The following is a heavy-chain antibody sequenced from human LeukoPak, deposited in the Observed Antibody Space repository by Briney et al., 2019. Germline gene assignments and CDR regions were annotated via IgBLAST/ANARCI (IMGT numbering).Heavy chain of an antibody. V-gene: IGHV3-7*01. D-gene: IGHD6-6*01. J-gene: IGHJ6*03. Sequence: PGGSLILSCAASGFTFSTYWMTWVRQAPGKGLEWVANIKQDGSEKYYVDSVKGRFTISRDNAKNSLYLQMNSLRAEDTAVYYCARGSIAAPYYYYFMDVWGKGTTVTVSS. CDR2: IKQDGSEK. CDR3: ARGSIAAPYYYYFMDV. CDR1: GFTFSTYW.